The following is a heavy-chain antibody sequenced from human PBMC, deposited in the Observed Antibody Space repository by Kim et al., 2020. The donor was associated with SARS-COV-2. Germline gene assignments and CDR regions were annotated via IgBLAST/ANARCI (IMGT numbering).Heavy chain of an antibody. CDR1: GGSFSGYR. D-gene: IGHD3-3*01. J-gene: IGHJ6*02. V-gene: IGHV4-34*01. Sequence: SETLSLTCAVYGGSFSGYRWSWVRQAPGRGLEWIGEINYSGSVTYNPSLKNRLTISIDASKNQFSLKLTSATAADTSFYYCARGRAGVVPFPVLGLGPYYEYFIMDGWAHGTTVTVSS. CDR3: ARGRAGVVPFPVLGLGPYYEYFIMDG. CDR2: INYSGSV.